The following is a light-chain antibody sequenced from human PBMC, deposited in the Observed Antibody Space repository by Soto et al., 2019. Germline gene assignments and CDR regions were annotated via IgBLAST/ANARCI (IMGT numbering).Light chain of an antibody. CDR3: QQSYSTPYS. J-gene: IGKJ2*03. Sequence: DIQMTQSPSSLSASVGDRVTITCRASQSIRNYVNWYQQKPGKAPKFLIYVASTLQSGVPSRFSGSGSGTNFTVTIGRLQPEDFATSYCQQSYSTPYSFGPGTKLEIK. CDR2: VAS. V-gene: IGKV1-39*01. CDR1: QSIRNY.